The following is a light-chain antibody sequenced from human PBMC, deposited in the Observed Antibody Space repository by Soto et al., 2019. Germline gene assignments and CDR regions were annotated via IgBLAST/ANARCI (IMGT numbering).Light chain of an antibody. Sequence: IQLTQSPSSLSASVGDRVTITCRASQGIAGYLAWYQQKPGKAPQLLIYTASTLQSGVPSRFSGSGSGTDFTLTIRSLQPEDFATYYCQQLNTYPRPFGQGTRVESK. CDR1: QGIAGY. CDR3: QQLNTYPRP. J-gene: IGKJ1*01. V-gene: IGKV1-9*01. CDR2: TAS.